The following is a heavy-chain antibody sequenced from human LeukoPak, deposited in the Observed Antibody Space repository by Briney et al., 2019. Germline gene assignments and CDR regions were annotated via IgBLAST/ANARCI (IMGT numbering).Heavy chain of an antibody. V-gene: IGHV3-53*01. J-gene: IGHJ4*02. D-gene: IGHD2-2*01. CDR2: IYSGGDT. CDR3: ARSPPASPFDY. CDR1: GFTVSRNY. Sequence: GGSLRLSCAASGFTVSRNYMSWVHQAPGKGLEWVSIIYSGGDTYYGDSVKGRFTISRDISKNTLYLQMNNLRAEDTAFYYCARSPPASPFDYWGQGTLVTVSS.